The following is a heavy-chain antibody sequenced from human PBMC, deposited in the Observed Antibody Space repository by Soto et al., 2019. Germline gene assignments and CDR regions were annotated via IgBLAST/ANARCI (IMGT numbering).Heavy chain of an antibody. CDR1: GFTFSSYG. CDR3: AKAQNSIAVAGKSFDY. CDR2: ISYDGSNK. Sequence: GGSLRLSCAASGFTFSSYGMHWVRQAPGKGLEWVAVISYDGSNKYYADSVKGRFTISRDNSKNTLYLQMNSLRAEDTAVYYCAKAQNSIAVAGKSFDYWGQGNLVTVSS. D-gene: IGHD6-19*01. V-gene: IGHV3-30*18. J-gene: IGHJ4*02.